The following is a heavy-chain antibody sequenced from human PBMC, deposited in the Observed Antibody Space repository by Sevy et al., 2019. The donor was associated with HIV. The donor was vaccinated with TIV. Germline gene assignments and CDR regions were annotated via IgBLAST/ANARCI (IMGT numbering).Heavy chain of an antibody. J-gene: IGHJ4*02. D-gene: IGHD1-1*01. V-gene: IGHV3-49*04. Sequence: GGSLRLACTASGFIFGEYAMTWVRQAPGKGLEWVAFLKRKPQGGTLDYAASVKGRFTISRDDSKSIAHLQMNDLKTEDTAIYYCTRWKGGQSIFEYWDQGALVTVSS. CDR2: LKRKPQGGTL. CDR1: GFIFGEYA. CDR3: TRWKGGQSIFEY.